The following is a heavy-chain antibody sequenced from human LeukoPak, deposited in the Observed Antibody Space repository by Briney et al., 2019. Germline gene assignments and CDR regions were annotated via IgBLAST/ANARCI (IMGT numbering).Heavy chain of an antibody. CDR1: GGSISSSSYY. V-gene: IGHV4-39*01. J-gene: IGHJ4*02. Sequence: SETLSLTCTVSGGSISSSSYYWGWIRQPPGKGLEWIGSIYYSGSTYYNPSLKSRVTISVDTSKNQFSLKLSSVTAADTAVYYCARQVVEWELLIWGEHFDYWGQGTLVTVSS. CDR3: ARQVVEWELLIWGEHFDY. CDR2: IYYSGST. D-gene: IGHD1-26*01.